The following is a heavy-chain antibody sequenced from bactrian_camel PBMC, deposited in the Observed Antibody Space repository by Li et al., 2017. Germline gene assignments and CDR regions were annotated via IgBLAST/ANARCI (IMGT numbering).Heavy chain of an antibody. CDR2: IYSTGSST. CDR3: AAHLRVGGSCLSDRQYRH. V-gene: IGHV3S6*01. Sequence: HVQLVESGGGLVQPGGSLRLSCAASGFTFSSYGVDWVRQAPGKGLEWVCGIYSTGSSTYYADSMKGRFTITRDNAKNTLYLHMNSLKPEDTAVYYCAAHLRVGGSCLSDRQYRHWGQGTQVTVS. D-gene: IGHD7*01. CDR1: GFTFSSYG. J-gene: IGHJ4*01.